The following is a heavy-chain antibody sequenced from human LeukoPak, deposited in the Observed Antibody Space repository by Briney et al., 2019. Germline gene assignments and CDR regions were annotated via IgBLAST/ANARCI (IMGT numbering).Heavy chain of an antibody. Sequence: GGSLRLSCATSGFTFTAASMRWVRQARGKGLEWIGLIRSKVENETTEYAAPVKGRSSISRDDSKATQYLEMKSLKVDDTGVYYCTTGNPWGQGTLVTV. V-gene: IGHV3-15*05. CDR1: GFTFTAAS. CDR2: IRSKVENETT. J-gene: IGHJ1*01. CDR3: TTGNP.